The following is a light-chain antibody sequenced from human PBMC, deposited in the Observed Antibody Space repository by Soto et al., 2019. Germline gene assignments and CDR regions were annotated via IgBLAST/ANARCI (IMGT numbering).Light chain of an antibody. CDR1: QSVSSSY. Sequence: IVLTQSRCTVSFAAGERATLSCTYRQSVSSSYLAWYQQKPGQAPRLLIYGASSRATGIPDRFSGSGSGTDFTLTISRLEPEDFAVYYCQQYGSSPSWTFGQGTKVDIK. CDR3: QQYGSSPSWT. J-gene: IGKJ1*01. CDR2: GAS. V-gene: IGKV3-20*01.